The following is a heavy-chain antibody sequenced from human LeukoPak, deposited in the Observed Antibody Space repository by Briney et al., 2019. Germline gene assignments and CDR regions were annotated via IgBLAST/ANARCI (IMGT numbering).Heavy chain of an antibody. J-gene: IGHJ4*02. CDR2: ISSSSSTI. CDR3: ASIVIGYDSSGYYTTPFDY. Sequence: QTGGSLRLSCAASGFTFSSYSMNWVRQAPGKGLEWVSYISSSSSTIYYADSVKGRFTISRDNAKNSLYLQMNSLRAEDTAVYYCASIVIGYDSSGYYTTPFDYWGQGTLVTVSS. D-gene: IGHD3-22*01. V-gene: IGHV3-48*04. CDR1: GFTFSSYS.